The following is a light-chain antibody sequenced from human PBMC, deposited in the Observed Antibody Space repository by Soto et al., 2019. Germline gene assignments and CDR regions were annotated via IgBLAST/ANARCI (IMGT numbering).Light chain of an antibody. J-gene: IGKJ5*01. CDR1: QVISTS. V-gene: IGKV1-9*01. CDR3: QQRFDSTIT. Sequence: DIVLTQSPSILSPSIGESVTISCRASQVISTSLAWYREKPGKAPKLLIYAASTLESGVPSRFSATVSGTEFSLTITSLQPEDFATYYCQQRFDSTITFGQGTRLDIK. CDR2: AAS.